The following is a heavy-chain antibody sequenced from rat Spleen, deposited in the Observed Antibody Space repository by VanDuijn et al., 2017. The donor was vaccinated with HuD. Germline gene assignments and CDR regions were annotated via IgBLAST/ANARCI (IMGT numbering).Heavy chain of an antibody. Sequence: EVQLVESGGGLVQPGRSLKVSCAASGFTFSNYYMAWVRQAPKKGLEWVASINYEGSSIYYGESVKGRFTISRHNAKSTLYLQMDSLRSEDTATYYCSRPGYGYPFAYWGQGTLVTVSS. D-gene: IGHD1-7*01. CDR2: INYEGSSI. V-gene: IGHV5-22*01. CDR3: SRPGYGYPFAY. CDR1: GFTFSNYY. J-gene: IGHJ3*01.